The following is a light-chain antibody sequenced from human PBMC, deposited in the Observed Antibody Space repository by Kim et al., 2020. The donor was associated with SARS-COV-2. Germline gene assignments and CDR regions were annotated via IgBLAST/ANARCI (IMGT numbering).Light chain of an antibody. V-gene: IGLV2-14*03. CDR1: SSDVGGYNY. CDR2: DVS. CDR3: SSYTSSSTLV. Sequence: GQSITIACTGTSSDVGGYNYVCWYQQQPGKAPKIMIYDVSNRPSGVSNRFSGSKSGNTDSLTISGLQAEDEADYYCSSYTSSSTLVFGGGTQLTVL. J-gene: IGLJ3*02.